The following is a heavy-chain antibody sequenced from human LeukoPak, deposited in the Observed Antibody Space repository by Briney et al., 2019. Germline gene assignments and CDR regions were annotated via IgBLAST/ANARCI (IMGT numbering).Heavy chain of an antibody. J-gene: IGHJ4*02. CDR3: ATDLDHGGKKLDY. Sequence: ASVKVSCKVFGYTLTELSMHWVRQAPGKGLEWMGGFDPEDGDAIYAQKFQGRVNMTEDTSTDTAYMELSGLRSEDTAIYYCATDLDHGGKKLDYWGQGTLVTVSS. V-gene: IGHV1-24*01. D-gene: IGHD4-23*01. CDR1: GYTLTELS. CDR2: FDPEDGDA.